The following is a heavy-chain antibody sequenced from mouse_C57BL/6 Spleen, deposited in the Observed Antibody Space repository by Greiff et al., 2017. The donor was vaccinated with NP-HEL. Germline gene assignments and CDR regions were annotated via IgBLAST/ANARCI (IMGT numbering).Heavy chain of an antibody. D-gene: IGHD1-1*01. CDR2: IDPSDSYT. V-gene: IGHV1-69*01. J-gene: IGHJ4*01. CDR1: GYTFTSYW. Sequence: QVQLQQPGAELVMPGASVKLSCKASGYTFTSYWMHWVKQRPGQGLEWIGEIDPSDSYTNYNQKFKGKSTLTVDKSSSTAYMQLSSLTSEDSAVYDCARDRTTVYAMDYWGQGTSVTVSS. CDR3: ARDRTTVYAMDY.